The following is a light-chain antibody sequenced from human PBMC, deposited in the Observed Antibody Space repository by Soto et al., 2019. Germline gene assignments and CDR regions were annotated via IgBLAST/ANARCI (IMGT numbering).Light chain of an antibody. Sequence: QYVLTQPASVSASPAQSITISCTGTSSDVATYNLVSWYQQHPGKAPKLMIYEGTKRPSGVSNRFSGSKSGNTASLTISGLQAEDEADYYCCSYAGGSTYVFGTGTKVTVL. V-gene: IGLV2-23*01. J-gene: IGLJ1*01. CDR3: CSYAGGSTYV. CDR2: EGT. CDR1: SSDVATYNL.